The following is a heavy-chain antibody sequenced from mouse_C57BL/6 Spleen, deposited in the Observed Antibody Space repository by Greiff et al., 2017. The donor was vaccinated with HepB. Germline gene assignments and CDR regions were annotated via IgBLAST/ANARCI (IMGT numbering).Heavy chain of an antibody. Sequence: QVQLKQSGPELVKPGASVKISCKASGYAFSSSWMNWVKQRPGKGLEWIGRIYPGDGDTNYNGKFKGKATLTADKSSSTAYMQLSSLTSEDSAVYFCAKNDYDRAMDYWGQGTSVTVSS. D-gene: IGHD2-4*01. J-gene: IGHJ4*01. CDR3: AKNDYDRAMDY. CDR2: IYPGDGDT. V-gene: IGHV1-82*01. CDR1: GYAFSSSW.